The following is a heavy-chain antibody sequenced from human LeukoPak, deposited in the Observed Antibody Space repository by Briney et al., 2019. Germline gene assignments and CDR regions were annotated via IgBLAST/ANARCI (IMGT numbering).Heavy chain of an antibody. CDR2: ISGSGGST. CDR1: GFTFSSYA. V-gene: IGHV3-23*01. J-gene: IGHJ4*02. Sequence: PGGSQRLSCAASGFTFSSYAMSWVRQAPGKGQEWVSAISGSGGSTYYADSVKDRFTISRDNSKNTLYLQMNSLRAEDTAVYYCAKDFRSSTSCWDYWGQGTLVTVSS. D-gene: IGHD2-2*01. CDR3: AKDFRSSTSCWDY.